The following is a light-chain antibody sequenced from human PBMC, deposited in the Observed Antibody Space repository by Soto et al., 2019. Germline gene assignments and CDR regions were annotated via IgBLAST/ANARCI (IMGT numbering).Light chain of an antibody. Sequence: DIQRTQSPSTLSAFVGDRVTLTCRASQTIASYLNWYQKKPGKAPRFLIYAASSLQSGVPSRFSGSGSGTDLTLTISGLETEDFAVYYCQQYDSSPPITFGQGTRLEIK. J-gene: IGKJ5*01. CDR2: AAS. V-gene: IGKV1-39*01. CDR3: QQYDSSPPIT. CDR1: QTIASY.